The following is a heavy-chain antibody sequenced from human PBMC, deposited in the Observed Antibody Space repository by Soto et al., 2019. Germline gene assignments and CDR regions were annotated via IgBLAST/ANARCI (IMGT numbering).Heavy chain of an antibody. J-gene: IGHJ4*02. CDR3: AKDISGVAGPFDY. CDR1: GFTFSGYA. D-gene: IGHD6-25*01. V-gene: IGHV3-23*01. Sequence: EVQLLESGGGLVPPGGSLRLSCAASGFTFSGYAMSWVRQAPGKGLEWVSGIRSSGDSTYYVDSVKGRFTISRDNSKNTLYLQMNSLRAEDTAVYYCAKDISGVAGPFDYWGQGTLVTVSS. CDR2: IRSSGDST.